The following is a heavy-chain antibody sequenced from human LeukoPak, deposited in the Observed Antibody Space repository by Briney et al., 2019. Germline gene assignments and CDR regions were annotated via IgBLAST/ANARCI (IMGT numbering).Heavy chain of an antibody. J-gene: IGHJ4*02. V-gene: IGHV4-4*02. CDR2: VHLNGAT. Sequence: SGTLSLTCAVSGGSIATTNWWSWVRQPPGKGLEWIGEVHLNGATNYNPSLESRFSMSIDKSNNHLSLEVTSVTAADTAMYYCTRESGAFSPFGFWGQGTLVTVSS. CDR1: GGSIATTNW. CDR3: TRESGAFSPFGF. D-gene: IGHD1-26*01.